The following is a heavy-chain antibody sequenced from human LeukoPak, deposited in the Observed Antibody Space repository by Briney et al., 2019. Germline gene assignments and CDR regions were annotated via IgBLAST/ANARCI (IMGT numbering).Heavy chain of an antibody. Sequence: GGSLRLSCAASGFTFSSYSMHWVRQAPGKGLEWVAVISYDGSNKYYADSVKGRFTISRDNSKNTLYLQMNSLRAEDTAVYYCVSRGDYYYFDYWGQGTLVTVSS. D-gene: IGHD4-17*01. J-gene: IGHJ4*02. CDR1: GFTFSSYS. CDR2: ISYDGSNK. V-gene: IGHV3-30*03. CDR3: VSRGDYYYFDY.